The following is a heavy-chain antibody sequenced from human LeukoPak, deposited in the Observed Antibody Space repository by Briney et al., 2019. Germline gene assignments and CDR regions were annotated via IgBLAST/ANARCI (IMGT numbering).Heavy chain of an antibody. CDR3: AKDSGSSGYPRGFDY. CDR2: ISYDGSNK. Sequence: GRSLRLSCAASGFTFSSYGMHWVRQAPGKGLEWVAVISYDGSNKCYADSVKGRFTISRDNSKNTLYLQMNSLRAEDTAVYYCAKDSGSSGYPRGFDYWGQGTLVTVSS. J-gene: IGHJ4*02. V-gene: IGHV3-30*18. CDR1: GFTFSSYG. D-gene: IGHD3-22*01.